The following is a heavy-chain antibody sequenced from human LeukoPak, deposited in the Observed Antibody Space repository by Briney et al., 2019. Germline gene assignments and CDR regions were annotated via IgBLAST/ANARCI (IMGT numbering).Heavy chain of an antibody. CDR2: LSGSGDST. J-gene: IGHJ4*02. Sequence: GGSLRLSCAASGFTFTNYALSWVRQAPGKGLEWVSALSGSGDSTYYADSVKGRFTISRDNSKNTISLQMNSLRVDDTAVYYXXXDRXYKSGCHSPDYWGQGTLVTVSS. V-gene: IGHV3-23*01. CDR1: GFTFTNYA. CDR3: XXDRXYKSGCHSPDY. D-gene: IGHD6-19*01.